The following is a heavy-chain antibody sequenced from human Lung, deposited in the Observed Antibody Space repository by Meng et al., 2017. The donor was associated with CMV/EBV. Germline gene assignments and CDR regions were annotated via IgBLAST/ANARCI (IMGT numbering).Heavy chain of an antibody. CDR3: ARGHTAMVPYFDY. CDR2: IIPILGIA. D-gene: IGHD5-18*01. Sequence: KASGGTSSSYDISWVRQAPGKGLEWMGGIIPILGIANYEQKCQGRVTITADKSTSTAYMELSSLRSEDTAVYYCARGHTAMVPYFDYWGQGTLVTVSS. CDR1: GGTSSSYD. J-gene: IGHJ4*02. V-gene: IGHV1-69*10.